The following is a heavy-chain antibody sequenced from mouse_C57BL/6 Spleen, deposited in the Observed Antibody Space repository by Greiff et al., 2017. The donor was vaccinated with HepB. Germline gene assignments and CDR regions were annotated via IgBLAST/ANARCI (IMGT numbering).Heavy chain of an antibody. CDR2: IEPSDSET. CDR1: GYTFTSYW. J-gene: IGHJ1*03. D-gene: IGHD1-1*01. CDR3: ARDYYGSSDWYFDV. V-gene: IGHV1-52*01. Sequence: VKLQQPGAELVRPGSSVKLSCKASGYTFTSYWMHWVKQRPIQGLEWIGNIEPSDSETHYNQKFKDKATLTVEKSSSTAYMQLSSLTSEDSAVYYCARDYYGSSDWYFDVWGTGTTVTVSS.